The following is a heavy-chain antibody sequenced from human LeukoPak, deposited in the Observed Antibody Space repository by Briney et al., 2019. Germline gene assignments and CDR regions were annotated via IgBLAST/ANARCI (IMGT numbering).Heavy chain of an antibody. CDR1: GFTFSSSW. Sequence: GGSLRLSCAASGFTFSSSWMRWVRQAPGKGLEWVANIKQDGSDKYYVDSVKGRFTISRDNAKNSLYLQMNSLRAEDTAVYYCARGGGSSDYWGQGTLVTVSS. D-gene: IGHD2-2*01. CDR2: IKQDGSDK. CDR3: ARGGGSSDY. V-gene: IGHV3-7*01. J-gene: IGHJ4*02.